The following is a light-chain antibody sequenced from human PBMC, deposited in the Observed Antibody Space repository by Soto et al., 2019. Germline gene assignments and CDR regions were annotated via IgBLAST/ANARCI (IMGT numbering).Light chain of an antibody. V-gene: IGKV3-11*01. Sequence: EIVLTQSPATLSLSPGERATLSCRASQSIAVFLAWYQHKPGQSPRLLIYDASTRATGTPPRFSGRGSGTDFTLTISSLEPEDSAIYYCQQRSDLPPWTFGQGTKVEI. CDR2: DAS. J-gene: IGKJ1*01. CDR1: QSIAVF. CDR3: QQRSDLPPWT.